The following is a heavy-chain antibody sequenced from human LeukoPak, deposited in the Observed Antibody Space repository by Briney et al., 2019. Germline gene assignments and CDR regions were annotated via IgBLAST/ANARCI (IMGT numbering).Heavy chain of an antibody. CDR1: GGSISSYY. D-gene: IGHD3-10*01. CDR2: IYTSGST. J-gene: IGHJ5*02. CDR3: ARGIVGYYYGRGWFDP. Sequence: SETLSLTCTVSGGSISSYYWSWIRQPAGKGLEWIGRIYTSGSTNYNPSLKSRVTMSVDTSKNQFSLKLSSVTAADTAVYYCARGIVGYYYGRGWFDPWGQETLVTVSS. V-gene: IGHV4-4*07.